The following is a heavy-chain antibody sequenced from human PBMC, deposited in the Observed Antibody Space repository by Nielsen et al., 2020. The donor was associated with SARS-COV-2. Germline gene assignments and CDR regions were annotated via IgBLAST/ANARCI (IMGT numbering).Heavy chain of an antibody. CDR2: IYSGGST. J-gene: IGHJ6*02. V-gene: IGHV3-53*01. Sequence: ETLSLTCAASGFTVSSNYMSWVRQAPGKGLEWVSVIYSGGSTYYADSVKGRFTISRDNSKNTLYLQMNSLRAEDTAVYYCARDMLWFGEPIPYGMDVWGQGTTVTVSS. CDR3: ARDMLWFGEPIPYGMDV. D-gene: IGHD3-10*01. CDR1: GFTVSSNY.